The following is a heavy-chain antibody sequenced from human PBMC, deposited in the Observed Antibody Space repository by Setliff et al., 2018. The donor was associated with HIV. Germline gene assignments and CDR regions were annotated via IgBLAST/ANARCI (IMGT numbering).Heavy chain of an antibody. CDR3: AREDYYDSSGDAFDI. Sequence: SETLSLTCTVSGGSISSGNYYWNWIRQPAGKGLEWIGRIYISGSTNYNPSLGSRVTISLDTSKNQFSLKLRSVTAADTAVYYCAREDYYDSSGDAFDIWGQGTMVTVSS. V-gene: IGHV4-61*02. D-gene: IGHD3-22*01. CDR2: IYISGST. CDR1: GGSISSGNYY. J-gene: IGHJ3*02.